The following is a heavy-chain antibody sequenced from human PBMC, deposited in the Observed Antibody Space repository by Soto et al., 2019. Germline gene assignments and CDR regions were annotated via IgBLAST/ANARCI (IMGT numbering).Heavy chain of an antibody. CDR2: ISGSGGST. Sequence: GGSLRLSCAASGFTFSSYAMSWVRQAPGKGLEWVSAISGSGGSTYYADSVKGRFTISRDNSKNTLYLQMNSLRAEDTVVYYCAKGSYGGNPKGYYFDYWGQGTLVTVSS. V-gene: IGHV3-23*01. CDR1: GFTFSSYA. J-gene: IGHJ4*02. D-gene: IGHD4-17*01. CDR3: AKGSYGGNPKGYYFDY.